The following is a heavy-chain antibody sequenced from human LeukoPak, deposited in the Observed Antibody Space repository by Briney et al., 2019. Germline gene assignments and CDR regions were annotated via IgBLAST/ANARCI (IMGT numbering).Heavy chain of an antibody. CDR3: ARVIIVGATGI. V-gene: IGHV3-48*03. J-gene: IGHJ3*02. CDR2: ISSGGSTV. D-gene: IGHD1-26*01. Sequence: PGGSLRLSCAASGFTFSSYEMNWVRQAPGKGLEWVSYISSGGSTVYYADSVKGRFTISRDNAKNSLYLQMNSLRAEDTAVYYCARVIIVGATGIWGQGTMFTVSS. CDR1: GFTFSSYE.